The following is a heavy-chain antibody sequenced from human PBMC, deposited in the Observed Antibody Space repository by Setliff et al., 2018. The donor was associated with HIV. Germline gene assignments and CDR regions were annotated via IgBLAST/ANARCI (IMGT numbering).Heavy chain of an antibody. CDR1: GFTFSRYW. CDR2: INQDGGQK. D-gene: IGHD1-1*01. Sequence: PGGSLRLSCADSGFTFSRYWMSWVRQAPGKGLEWVASINQDGGQKYYVDSVKGRFTISRDNAKNSLYLQMNSLRADDTAVYYCAKEGRVTTAFDLWGQGTLVTVSS. CDR3: AKEGRVTTAFDL. J-gene: IGHJ5*02. V-gene: IGHV3-7*01.